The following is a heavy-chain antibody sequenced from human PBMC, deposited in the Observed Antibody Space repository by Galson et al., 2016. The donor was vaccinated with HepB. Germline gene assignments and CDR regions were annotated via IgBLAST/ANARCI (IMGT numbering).Heavy chain of an antibody. J-gene: IGHJ2*01. CDR2: TRNKARSYTT. CDR3: IRASSSSGYWYFDL. Sequence: WVRQAPGKGLEWVARTRNKARSYTTEYAASVKGRFNISRGDSQNSVYLQMNSLNTEDTALYYCIRASSSSGYWYFDLWGRGTLVTVSS. V-gene: IGHV3-72*01. D-gene: IGHD6-6*01.